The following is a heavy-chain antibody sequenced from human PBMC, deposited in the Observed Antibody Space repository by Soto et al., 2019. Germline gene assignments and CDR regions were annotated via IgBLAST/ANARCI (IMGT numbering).Heavy chain of an antibody. V-gene: IGHV4-4*02. CDR3: ASSEATVLDY. CDR2: THHRGRT. J-gene: IGHJ4*02. CDR1: GGSMSSSNW. Sequence: QVQLQESCPGLVKPSGTLSLTCTVSGGSMSSSNWWNWVRQPPGKGMEWIGETHHRGRTNDNPSLKSPFHVSVDKSKHHFSLKLRSVTAADTAVYYCASSEATVLDYWGQGTLVTVSS. D-gene: IGHD4-17*01.